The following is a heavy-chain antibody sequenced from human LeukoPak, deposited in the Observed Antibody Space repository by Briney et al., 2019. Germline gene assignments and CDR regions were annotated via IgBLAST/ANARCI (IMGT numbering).Heavy chain of an antibody. D-gene: IGHD1-26*01. J-gene: IGHJ5*02. CDR1: GFIVSSYS. CDR2: ISSSSSYI. CDR3: ARSRGGATTRWFDP. Sequence: GRSLRLSCAASGFIVSSYSMNWVRQAPGKGLEWVSSISSSSSYIYYADSVKGRFTISRDNAKNSLYLQMNSLRAEVTAVYYCARSRGGATTRWFDPWGQGTLVSVSS. V-gene: IGHV3-21*01.